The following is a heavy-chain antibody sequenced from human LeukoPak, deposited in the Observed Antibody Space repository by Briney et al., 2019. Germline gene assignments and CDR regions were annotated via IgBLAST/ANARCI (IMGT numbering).Heavy chain of an antibody. CDR2: ISWNSGSI. Sequence: PGRSLRLSCAASGFTFDDYAMHWVRQAPGKGMEWVSGISWNSGSIGYADSVKGRFTISRDNANNLLYLRMNSLRAEDTAVYYCASGTIVGARGADNWGQGTLVTVSS. J-gene: IGHJ4*02. CDR1: GFTFDDYA. V-gene: IGHV3-9*01. D-gene: IGHD1-26*01. CDR3: ASGTIVGARGADN.